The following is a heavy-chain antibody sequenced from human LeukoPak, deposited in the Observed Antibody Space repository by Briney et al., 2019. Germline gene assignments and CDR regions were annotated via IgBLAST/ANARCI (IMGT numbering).Heavy chain of an antibody. J-gene: IGHJ4*02. CDR1: GFTFSSYA. Sequence: LRLSCAASGFTFSSYAMSWVRQPPGKGLEWIGYIYYSGSTYYNPSLKSRVTISVDTSKNQFSLKLSSVTAADTAVYYCARGVDYWGQGTLVTVSS. V-gene: IGHV4-30-4*08. CDR2: IYYSGST. CDR3: ARGVDY.